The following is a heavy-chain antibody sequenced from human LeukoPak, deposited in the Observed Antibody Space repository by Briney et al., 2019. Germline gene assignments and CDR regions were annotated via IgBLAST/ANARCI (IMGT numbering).Heavy chain of an antibody. V-gene: IGHV3-48*04. D-gene: IGHD5-18*01. CDR2: ISSSGRTR. CDR1: GFTFSSYN. CDR3: ARGEGIQLWLLDY. Sequence: GGSLRLSCAASGFTFSSYNMNWVRQAPGRGLEWVSYISSSGRTRYYADSVKGRFTISRDNAKNSLYLQMNSLRAEDAAVYYCARGEGIQLWLLDYWGQGTLVTVSS. J-gene: IGHJ4*02.